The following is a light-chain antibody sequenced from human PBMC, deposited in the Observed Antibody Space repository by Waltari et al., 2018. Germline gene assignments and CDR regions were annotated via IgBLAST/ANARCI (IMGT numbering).Light chain of an antibody. V-gene: IGKV3-20*01. CDR2: AAS. J-gene: IGKJ3*01. CDR3: QQYGSSPRT. Sequence: EIVLTQSPGTLSLSPGERATLSCRASQSVGSNSLAWYQQKPGQAPRLLIYAASSRATGIPDRFSGSGSGTDFTLTISRLEPEDFAVYYCQQYGSSPRTFGPGTKVDVK. CDR1: QSVGSNS.